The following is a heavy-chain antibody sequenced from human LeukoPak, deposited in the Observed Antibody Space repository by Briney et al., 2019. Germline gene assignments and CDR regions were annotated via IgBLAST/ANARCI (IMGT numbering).Heavy chain of an antibody. CDR3: AKAKYCSAGTCYFDY. J-gene: IGHJ4*02. V-gene: IGHV3-23*01. CDR1: GFTFSSYA. Sequence: GGSLTLSCAASGFTFSSYAMSWVRQAPGKGLEWVSTISSSGDSTYYADSVKGRFTISRDNSKNTLYPQMSSLRAEDTAVYYCAKAKYCSAGTCYFDYWGQGTLVTVSS. D-gene: IGHD2-15*01. CDR2: ISSSGDST.